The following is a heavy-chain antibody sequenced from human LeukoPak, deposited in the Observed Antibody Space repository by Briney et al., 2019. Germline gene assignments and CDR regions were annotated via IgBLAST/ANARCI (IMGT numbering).Heavy chain of an antibody. V-gene: IGHV3-74*01. Sequence: PGGSLRLSCAASGFTFSSYWMHWVRQAPGKGLVWVSRIKSDGGTTTYADSVKGRFTISRDNAKNTLYLQMNSLRAEDTVVYYCARVVDTHFDYWGQGTLVTVSS. CDR1: GFTFSSYW. J-gene: IGHJ4*02. D-gene: IGHD5-18*01. CDR3: ARVVDTHFDY. CDR2: IKSDGGTT.